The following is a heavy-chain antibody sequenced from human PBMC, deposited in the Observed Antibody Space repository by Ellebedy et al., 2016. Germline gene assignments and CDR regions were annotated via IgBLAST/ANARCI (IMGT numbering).Heavy chain of an antibody. CDR1: GGTFSSYA. CDR3: ANGLSTPSSFSYYYGMDV. Sequence: ASVKVSCKASGGTFSSYAISWVRQAPGQGLEWMGGITPISGTADYAQKFQGRVTITADRSTSTVYMDLSSLRSEETAVYYFANGLSTPSSFSYYYGMDVWGQGTTVTVS. D-gene: IGHD2/OR15-2a*01. CDR2: ITPISGTA. J-gene: IGHJ6*02. V-gene: IGHV1-69*06.